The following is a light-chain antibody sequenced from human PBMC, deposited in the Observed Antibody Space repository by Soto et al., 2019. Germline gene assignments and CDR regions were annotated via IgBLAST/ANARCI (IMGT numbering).Light chain of an antibody. V-gene: IGKV3-20*01. CDR3: QQYDGSSWT. Sequence: EIVLTQSPGTLSLSPGERATLSCRASQSVSSTSFAWYQMKPGQAPRLLIYDTSARAGGITARFSGSGSGTDFILTIDRLEPEDFALYFCQQYDGSSWTFGQGTKVDIK. CDR2: DTS. J-gene: IGKJ1*01. CDR1: QSVSSTS.